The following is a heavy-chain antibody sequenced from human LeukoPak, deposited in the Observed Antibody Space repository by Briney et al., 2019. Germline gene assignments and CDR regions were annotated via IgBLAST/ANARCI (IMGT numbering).Heavy chain of an antibody. D-gene: IGHD1-26*01. V-gene: IGHV1-18*01. CDR2: ISAYNGNT. Sequence: GASVKVSCKASGYTFTSYGISWVRQAPGQGLEWMGWISAYNGNTNYAQKFQGRVTITTDESTSTAYMELSSLGSEDTAVYYCARDSGSYFPDYWGQGTLVTVSS. CDR3: ARDSGSYFPDY. J-gene: IGHJ4*02. CDR1: GYTFTSYG.